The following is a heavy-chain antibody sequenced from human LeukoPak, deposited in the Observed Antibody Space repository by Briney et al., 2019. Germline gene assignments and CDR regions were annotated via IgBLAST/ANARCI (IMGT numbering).Heavy chain of an antibody. CDR1: GFTFRNNW. CDR3: ATGGYYYYYGMDV. Sequence: HPGGSLRLSCAASGFTFRNNWMTWVRQAPGKGLEWVAVISYDGSNKYYADSVKGRFTISRDNSKNTLYLQMNSLRAEDTAVYYCATGGYYYYYGMDVWGQGTTVTVSS. D-gene: IGHD3-16*01. CDR2: ISYDGSNK. V-gene: IGHV3-30-3*01. J-gene: IGHJ6*02.